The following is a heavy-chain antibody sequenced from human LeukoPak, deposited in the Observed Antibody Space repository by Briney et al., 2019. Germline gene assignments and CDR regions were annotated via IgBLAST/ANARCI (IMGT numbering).Heavy chain of an antibody. CDR2: ISSSSSYI. Sequence: PGGSLRLSCAASGFTFSSYSMNWVRQAPGKGLEWVSSISSSSSYIYYADSVKGRFTISRDNAQNPLYLQMNSLRAEDTAVYYCATEEGIAARPVYFDYWGQGTLVTVSS. V-gene: IGHV3-21*01. CDR3: ATEEGIAARPVYFDY. CDR1: GFTFSSYS. D-gene: IGHD6-6*01. J-gene: IGHJ4*02.